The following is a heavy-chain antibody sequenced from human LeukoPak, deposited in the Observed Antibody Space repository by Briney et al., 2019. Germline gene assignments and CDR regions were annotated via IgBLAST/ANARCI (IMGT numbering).Heavy chain of an antibody. CDR3: ASGCYYLVRY. J-gene: IGHJ4*02. D-gene: IGHD1-26*01. Sequence: AGGSVRLSCAASGLTFSSYWMHWLRQAPGKGLVWVSRINSDGSSTSYADSVKGRFTISRDNAKNTLYLQMNRLRAEDTAVYFCASGCYYLVRYWGQGTLVTVSS. CDR2: INSDGSST. CDR1: GLTFSSYW. V-gene: IGHV3-74*01.